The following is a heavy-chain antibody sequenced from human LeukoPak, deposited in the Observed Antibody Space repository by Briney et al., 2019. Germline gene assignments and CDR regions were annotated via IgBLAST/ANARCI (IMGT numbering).Heavy chain of an antibody. J-gene: IGHJ2*01. V-gene: IGHV3-66*01. CDR2: IYSGGST. Sequence: GGSLRLSCAASGFTVSSNYMSWVRQAPGKGLEWVSVIYSGGSTYYADSVKGRFTISRDNSKNTLYLQMNSLRAEDTAVYYCARDTPPYGDYGDWYFDLWGRGTLVTVSS. CDR3: ARDTPPYGDYGDWYFDL. D-gene: IGHD4-17*01. CDR1: GFTVSSNY.